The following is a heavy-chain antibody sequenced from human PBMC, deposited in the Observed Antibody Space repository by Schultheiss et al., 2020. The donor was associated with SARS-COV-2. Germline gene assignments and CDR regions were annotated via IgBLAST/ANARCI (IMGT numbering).Heavy chain of an antibody. Sequence: GGSLRLSCSASGFTFSSYAMHWVRQAPGKGLEYVSAISSNGGSTYYADSVKGRFTISRDNSKNTLYLQMSSLRAEDTAVYYCARGSGYYDYVWGSYRTYYFDYWGQGTLVTVSS. D-gene: IGHD3-16*02. J-gene: IGHJ4*02. CDR1: GFTFSSYA. CDR3: ARGSGYYDYVWGSYRTYYFDY. CDR2: ISSNGGST. V-gene: IGHV3-64D*06.